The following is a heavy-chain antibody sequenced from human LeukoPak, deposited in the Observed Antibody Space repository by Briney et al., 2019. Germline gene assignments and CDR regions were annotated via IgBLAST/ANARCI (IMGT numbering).Heavy chain of an antibody. CDR3: ARGGSYSWFDS. CDR1: GYTFNNYW. V-gene: IGHV3-7*01. CDR2: IKQDGSEK. Sequence: PGGSLRPSCAASGYTFNNYWMNWVRQAPGKGLEWVAAIKQDGSEKYYVDSVKGRLTISRDNAKNSLYLQMNSLRAEDTAVYYCARGGSYSWFDSWGQGTPVTVSS. J-gene: IGHJ5*01.